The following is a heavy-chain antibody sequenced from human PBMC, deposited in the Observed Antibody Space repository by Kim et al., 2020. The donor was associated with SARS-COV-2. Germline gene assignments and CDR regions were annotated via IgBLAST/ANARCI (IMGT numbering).Heavy chain of an antibody. Sequence: KFQGRVTMTRDTSISTAYMELSRLRSDDTAVYYCAINAPTGRAGANQFDYWGQGTLVTVSS. D-gene: IGHD1-26*01. CDR3: AINAPTGRAGANQFDY. J-gene: IGHJ4*02. V-gene: IGHV1-2*02.